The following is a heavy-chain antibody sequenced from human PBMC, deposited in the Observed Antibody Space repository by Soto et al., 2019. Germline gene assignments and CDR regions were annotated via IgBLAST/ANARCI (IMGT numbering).Heavy chain of an antibody. CDR2: ISYDGSNK. Sequence: QVQLVESGGGVVQPGRSLRLSCAASGFTFSSYAMHWVRQAPGKGLEWVAVISYDGSNKYYADSVKGRFTIARDNSKNTLYLQMNSLRAEDTAVYYCERGGRLLHVLLWFGELQIDYWGQGTLVTVSS. V-gene: IGHV3-30-3*01. D-gene: IGHD3-10*01. CDR1: GFTFSSYA. CDR3: ERGGRLLHVLLWFGELQIDY. J-gene: IGHJ4*02.